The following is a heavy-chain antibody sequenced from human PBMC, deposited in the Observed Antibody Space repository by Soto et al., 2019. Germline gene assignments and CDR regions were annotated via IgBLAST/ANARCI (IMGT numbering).Heavy chain of an antibody. V-gene: IGHV4-59*01. J-gene: IGHJ4*02. CDR3: GGKNYDSSGYFDY. Sequence: AETLCLTCTISVGSISIYYWSWIRQPPGKGLEWIGYMYYSGSTNYNPSLKSRVTISVDTSKNQFSLKLSSVTAADTAVYYCGGKNYDSSGYFDYWGQGTLVTVSS. CDR2: MYYSGST. D-gene: IGHD3-22*01. CDR1: VGSISIYY.